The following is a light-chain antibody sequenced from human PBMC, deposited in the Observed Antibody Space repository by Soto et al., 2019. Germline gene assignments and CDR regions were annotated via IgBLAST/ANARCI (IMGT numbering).Light chain of an antibody. V-gene: IGKV3-15*01. CDR1: QFVASK. Sequence: DIVVTQSPATLSVSPGERVTLSCRASQFVASKLAWYQQRPGQAPRLLIYDASTRATGISARVSGIGSGTEFTLTISSLQSEEFGVYYCQQYNERPPGMFGQGTTVDIK. CDR3: QQYNERPPGM. J-gene: IGKJ1*01. CDR2: DAS.